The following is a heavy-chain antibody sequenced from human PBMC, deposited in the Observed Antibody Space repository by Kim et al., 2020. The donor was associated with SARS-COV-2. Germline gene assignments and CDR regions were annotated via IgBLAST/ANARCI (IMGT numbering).Heavy chain of an antibody. CDR2: IYYSGST. CDR1: GGSISSSSYY. Sequence: SETLSLTCTVSGGSISSSSYYWGWIRQPPGKGLEWIGSIYYSGSTYYNPSLESRVTISVDTSKNQFSLKLSSVTAADTAVYYCARELGNFDYWGQGTLVTVSS. J-gene: IGHJ4*02. V-gene: IGHV4-39*07. D-gene: IGHD7-27*01. CDR3: ARELGNFDY.